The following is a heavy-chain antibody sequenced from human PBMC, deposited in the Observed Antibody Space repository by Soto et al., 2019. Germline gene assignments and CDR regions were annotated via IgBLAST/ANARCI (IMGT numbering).Heavy chain of an antibody. D-gene: IGHD3-16*01. CDR2: ISGGDGSP. CDR1: GFTFSSSA. V-gene: IGHV3-23*01. Sequence: EVQVSESGGGLVQPGGSLRLSCTASGFTFSSSAMTWVRQAPGKGLEWVSAISGGDGSPSYADSVKGRFTISRDNPKNTLYLHMNSLRADDTAAYYCAKWHTYNYDSLAFSGFDCWGQGTQVTVSS. CDR3: AKWHTYNYDSLAFSGFDC. J-gene: IGHJ4*02.